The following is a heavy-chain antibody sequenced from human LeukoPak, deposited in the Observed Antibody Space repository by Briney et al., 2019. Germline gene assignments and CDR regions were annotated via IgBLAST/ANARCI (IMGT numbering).Heavy chain of an antibody. Sequence: SETLSLTCAVSADSFSSHYWTWIRQSPGTGLEWIGYISYIGSTNYNPSLKSRVTISIDTSKNQFSLKLRSVAAADTAVYYCARDLVTVTKGFDIWGQGTMVSVSS. D-gene: IGHD4-17*01. CDR3: ARDLVTVTKGFDI. J-gene: IGHJ3*02. CDR1: ADSFSSHY. CDR2: ISYIGST. V-gene: IGHV4-59*11.